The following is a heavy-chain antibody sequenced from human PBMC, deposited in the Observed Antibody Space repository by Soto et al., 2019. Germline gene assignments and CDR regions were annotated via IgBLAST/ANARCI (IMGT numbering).Heavy chain of an antibody. D-gene: IGHD6-13*01. Sequence: ASVKVTCKASGYTFTSYGISWVRQAPGQGLEWMGWISAYNGNTNYAQKLQGRVTMTTDTSTSTAYMELRSLRSDDTAVYYCARGLRIAAAPDFQHWGQGTLVTVSS. J-gene: IGHJ1*01. CDR3: ARGLRIAAAPDFQH. V-gene: IGHV1-18*04. CDR1: GYTFTSYG. CDR2: ISAYNGNT.